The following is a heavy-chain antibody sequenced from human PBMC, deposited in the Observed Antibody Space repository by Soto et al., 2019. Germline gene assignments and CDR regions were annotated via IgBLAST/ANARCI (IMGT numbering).Heavy chain of an antibody. V-gene: IGHV1-69*13. D-gene: IGHD2-2*01. CDR2: IIPIFGTA. Sequence: SVKVSCKASGGTFSSYAISWVRQAPGQGLEWMGGIIPIFGTANYAQKFQGRVTITADESTSTAYMELSSLRSEDTAVYYCAIPGYCSSNSCTIRMDVWGQGTTVTVSS. CDR3: AIPGYCSSNSCTIRMDV. CDR1: GGTFSSYA. J-gene: IGHJ6*02.